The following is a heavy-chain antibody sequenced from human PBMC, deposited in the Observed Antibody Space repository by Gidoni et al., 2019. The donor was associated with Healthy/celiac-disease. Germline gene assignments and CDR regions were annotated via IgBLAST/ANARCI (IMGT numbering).Heavy chain of an antibody. CDR2: IIPILGIA. V-gene: IGHV1-69*02. CDR1: GGTFSSYT. J-gene: IGHJ6*02. CDR3: ASSRYCSSTSCYAGTYYYYGMDV. Sequence: QVQLVQSGAEVKKPGSSVKVSCKASGGTFSSYTISWVRQAPGQGLEWMRRIIPILGIANYAQKFQGRVTITADKSTSTAYMELSSLRSEDTAVYYCASSRYCSSTSCYAGTYYYYGMDVWGQGTTVTVSS. D-gene: IGHD2-2*01.